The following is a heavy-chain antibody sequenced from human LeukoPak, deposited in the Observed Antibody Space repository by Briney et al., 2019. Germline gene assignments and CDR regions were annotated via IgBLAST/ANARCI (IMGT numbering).Heavy chain of an antibody. V-gene: IGHV4-59*01. J-gene: IGHJ4*02. Sequence: SETLSLTCTVSGGSISSYYWSWIRQPPGKGLERIGYIYYSGSTNYNPSLKSRVTISVDTSKNQFSLKLSSVTAADTAVYYCARYYDSSGYSFDYWGQGTLVTVSS. CDR2: IYYSGST. CDR3: ARYYDSSGYSFDY. CDR1: GGSISSYY. D-gene: IGHD3-22*01.